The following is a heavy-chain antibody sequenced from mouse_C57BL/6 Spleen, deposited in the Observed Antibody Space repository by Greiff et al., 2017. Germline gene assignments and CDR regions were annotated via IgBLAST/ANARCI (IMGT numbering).Heavy chain of an antibody. CDR3: ARNPLYYGSSPDY. V-gene: IGHV1-85*01. Sequence: VQLQQSGPELVKPGASVKLSCKASGYTFTSYDINWVKQRPGQGLEWIGWIYPRDGSTKYNEKFKGKATLTVDTSSSTAYMELHSLTSEDSAVYFCARNPLYYGSSPDYWGQGTTLTVSS. D-gene: IGHD1-1*01. CDR2: IYPRDGST. J-gene: IGHJ2*01. CDR1: GYTFTSYD.